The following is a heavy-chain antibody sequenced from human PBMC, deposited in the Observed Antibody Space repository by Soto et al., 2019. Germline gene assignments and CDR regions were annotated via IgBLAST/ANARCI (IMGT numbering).Heavy chain of an antibody. D-gene: IGHD2-8*01. Sequence: ASVKVSCKASGYTFTSYAMHWVRQAPGQRLEWMGWINAGNGNTKYSQKFQGRVTITRDTSASTAYMELSSLRSEDTAVYYCAGGYCTNGVCYAFDIWGQGTMVTVSS. CDR3: AGGYCTNGVCYAFDI. CDR1: GYTFTSYA. J-gene: IGHJ3*02. CDR2: INAGNGNT. V-gene: IGHV1-3*01.